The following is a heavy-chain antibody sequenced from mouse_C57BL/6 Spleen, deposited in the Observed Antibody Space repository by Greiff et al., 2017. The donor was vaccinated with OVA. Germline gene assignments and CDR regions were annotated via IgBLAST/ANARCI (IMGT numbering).Heavy chain of an antibody. CDR2: INHDGSST. J-gene: IGHJ2*01. CDR1: GFTFSDYY. V-gene: IGHV5-16*01. CDR3: ARVYDGYYFDY. D-gene: IGHD2-3*01. Sequence: EVKVEESEGGLVQPGSSMKLSCTASGFTFSDYYMAWVRQVPEKGLEWVANINHDGSSTNYLEPLKSRSIIARDKAKNILYLQMSSLKSEDTATYYCARVYDGYYFDYWGKGTTLTVSS.